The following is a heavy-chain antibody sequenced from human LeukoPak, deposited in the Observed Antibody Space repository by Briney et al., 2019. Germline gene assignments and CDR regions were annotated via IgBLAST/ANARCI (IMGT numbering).Heavy chain of an antibody. D-gene: IGHD2-21*01. J-gene: IGHJ4*02. V-gene: IGHV3-30*02. CDR1: GFTFSNYG. CDR2: IPYDGSNK. CDR3: AKDICGGDCYPHGGY. Sequence: PGGSLRLSCAASGFTFSNYGMHWVRQAPGKGLEWVAFIPYDGSNKYYADSLKGRITVSRDNSKNTLYLQMNSLRVEDTAIYYCAKDICGGDCYPHGGYWGQGTLVTVSS.